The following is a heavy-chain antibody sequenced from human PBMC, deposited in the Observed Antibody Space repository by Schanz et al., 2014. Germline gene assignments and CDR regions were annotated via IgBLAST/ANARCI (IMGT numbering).Heavy chain of an antibody. CDR1: GFTFSSYA. CDR2: ISDNGIST. D-gene: IGHD3-3*01. V-gene: IGHV3-23*04. CDR3: ARGVRIDY. J-gene: IGHJ4*02. Sequence: VQLVESGGGVVQPGRSLRLSCAASGFTFSSYAMSWVRQAPGKGLEWVSGISDNGISTYYADSVKGRFSISRDNAKNSLYLQMNSLTAEDTAVYYCARGVRIDYWGQGTLVTVSS.